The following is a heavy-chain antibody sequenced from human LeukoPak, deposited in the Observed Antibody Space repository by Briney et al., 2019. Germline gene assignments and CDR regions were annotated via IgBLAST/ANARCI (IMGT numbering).Heavy chain of an antibody. J-gene: IGHJ4*02. CDR2: ISSDGSST. D-gene: IGHD3-9*01. V-gene: IGHV3-74*01. CDR1: GFAFSRNW. CDR3: VRESEYFDWLLDY. Sequence: PGGSLRLSCAASGFAFSRNWMHWVRQVPGKGLVWVSRISSDGSSTTYVDSVKGRFIISRDNAKNTLYLQMNSLRVEDTAVYYCVRESEYFDWLLDYWGQGTLWPSPQ.